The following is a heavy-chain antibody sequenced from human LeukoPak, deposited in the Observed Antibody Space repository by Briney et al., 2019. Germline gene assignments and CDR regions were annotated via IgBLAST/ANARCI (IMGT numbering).Heavy chain of an antibody. V-gene: IGHV1-46*01. CDR2: INPSGGST. J-gene: IGHJ5*02. Sequence: ASVKVSCKASGYTFTSYYMHWVRQAPGQGLEWMGIINPSGGSTSYAQKFQGRVTMTRDTSTSTVYMELSSLRSEDTAVYYCARDYYDSSGYYGSYRWFDPWGQGTLVTVSS. CDR3: ARDYYDSSGYYGSYRWFDP. D-gene: IGHD3-22*01. CDR1: GYTFTSYY.